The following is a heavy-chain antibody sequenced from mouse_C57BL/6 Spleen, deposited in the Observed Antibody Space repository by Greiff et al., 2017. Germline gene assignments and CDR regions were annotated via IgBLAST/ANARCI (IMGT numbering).Heavy chain of an antibody. Sequence: QVQLKESGPGLVQPSQSLSITCTVSGFSLTSYGVHWVRQYPGKGLEWLGVLWRGGSTDYNAAFMYRLSITKDNSKSQVFFKMNSRQADDTAIYYWAKKGDGSSFWYFDVGGTGTTVTVSS. CDR3: AKKGDGSSFWYFDV. J-gene: IGHJ1*03. CDR2: LWRGGST. V-gene: IGHV2-5*01. CDR1: GFSLTSYG. D-gene: IGHD1-1*01.